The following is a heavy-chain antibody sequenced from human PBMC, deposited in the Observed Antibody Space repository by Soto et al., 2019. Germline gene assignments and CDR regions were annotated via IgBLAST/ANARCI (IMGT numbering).Heavy chain of an antibody. Sequence: GGSLRLSCAASGFTFSSYGMHWVRQAPGKGLEWVAVISYDGSNKYYADSVKGRFTISRDNSKNTLYLQMNSLRAEDTAVYYWAKALYGSGSYYRLWPHYYYYYGMDVWGQGTTVTVS. V-gene: IGHV3-30*18. CDR2: ISYDGSNK. CDR1: GFTFSSYG. J-gene: IGHJ6*02. D-gene: IGHD3-10*01. CDR3: AKALYGSGSYYRLWPHYYYYYGMDV.